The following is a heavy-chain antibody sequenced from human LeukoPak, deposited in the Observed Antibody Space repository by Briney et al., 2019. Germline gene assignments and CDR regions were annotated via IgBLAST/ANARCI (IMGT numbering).Heavy chain of an antibody. CDR3: ARHKPGTYYYGMDV. J-gene: IGHJ6*02. CDR2: IYYSEST. D-gene: IGHD3-16*01. Sequence: SETLSLTCTVSDGSISSNLWSWIRQPPGKGLEWIGYIYYSESTNYNPSLKSRVTISVDTSKNQFFLKLSSVTAADTAVYYCARHKPGTYYYGMDVWGQGTTVTVSS. CDR1: DGSISSNL. V-gene: IGHV4-59*08.